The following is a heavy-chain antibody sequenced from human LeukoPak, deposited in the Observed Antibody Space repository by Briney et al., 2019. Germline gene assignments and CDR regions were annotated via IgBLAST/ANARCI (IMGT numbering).Heavy chain of an antibody. CDR1: GGSISSSNW. CDR2: IYHSGST. Sequence: PSETLSLTCAVSGGSISSSNWWSWVRQPPGKGLEWIGEIYHSGSTNYNPSLKSRVTISVDTSKNQFSLKLSSVTAADTAVYYCARHQAAPRLPFDPWGQGTLVTVSS. CDR3: ARHQAAPRLPFDP. J-gene: IGHJ5*02. V-gene: IGHV4-4*02. D-gene: IGHD2-15*01.